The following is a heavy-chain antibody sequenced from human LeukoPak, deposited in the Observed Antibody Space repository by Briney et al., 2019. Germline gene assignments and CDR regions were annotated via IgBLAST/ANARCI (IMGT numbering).Heavy chain of an antibody. J-gene: IGHJ4*02. CDR1: GFTFSSYG. D-gene: IGHD3-22*01. V-gene: IGHV3-30*02. Sequence: PGGSLRLSCAASGFTFSSYGMHWVRQAPGKGLEWVAFIRYDGSNKYYADSVKGRFTISRDNSKNTLYLQMNSLRAEDTAVYYCAKGANYYDSSGLFDYWGQGTLVTVSS. CDR2: IRYDGSNK. CDR3: AKGANYYDSSGLFDY.